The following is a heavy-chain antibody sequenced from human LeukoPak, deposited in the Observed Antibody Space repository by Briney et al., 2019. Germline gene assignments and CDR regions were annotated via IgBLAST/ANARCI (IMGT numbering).Heavy chain of an antibody. CDR1: GGSFSGYY. V-gene: IGHV4-34*01. J-gene: IGHJ4*02. D-gene: IGHD3-3*01. Sequence: SETLSLTCAVYGGSFSGYYWSWIRQPPGKGLEWTGEINHSGSTNYNPSLKSRVTISVDTSKNQFSLKLSSVTAADTAVYYCARGFPQRGGPTRLRFFDYWGQGTLVTVSS. CDR2: INHSGST. CDR3: ARGFPQRGGPTRLRFFDY.